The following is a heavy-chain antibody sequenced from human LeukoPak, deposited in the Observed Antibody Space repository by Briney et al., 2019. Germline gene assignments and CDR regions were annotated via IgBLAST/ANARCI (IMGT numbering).Heavy chain of an antibody. D-gene: IGHD4-17*01. CDR1: GFTFSSYS. CDR2: ISSSSSTI. J-gene: IGHJ3*02. V-gene: IGHV3-48*01. CDR3: AKAWSDYGDYVYALDI. Sequence: GGSLRLSCAASGFTFSSYSMNWVRQAPGKGLEWVSYISSSSSTIYYADSVKGRFTISRDNAKNSLYLQMNSLRAEDTAVYYCAKAWSDYGDYVYALDIWGQGTMVTVSS.